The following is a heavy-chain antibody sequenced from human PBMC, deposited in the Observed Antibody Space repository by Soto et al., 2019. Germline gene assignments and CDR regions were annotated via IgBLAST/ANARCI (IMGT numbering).Heavy chain of an antibody. V-gene: IGHV1-46*01. Sequence: ASVKVSCKAPRDTFTSYYINWVRQAPGQGLEWMGVINPHGGSTAYAQKFKGRVTLTRDTSASTVYMEVSSLTSEDTAMYYCARSSGGNVGIIIEGTNWFAPWAQGNLVPVSS. CDR2: INPHGGST. CDR1: RDTFTSYY. D-gene: IGHD1-26*01. CDR3: ARSSGGNVGIIIEGTNWFAP. J-gene: IGHJ5*02.